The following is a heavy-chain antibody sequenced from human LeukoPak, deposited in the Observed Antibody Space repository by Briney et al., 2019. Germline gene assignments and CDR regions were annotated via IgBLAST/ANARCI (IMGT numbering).Heavy chain of an antibody. V-gene: IGHV4-34*01. CDR3: ARIRGPSAYGSGKLIDY. CDR1: GGSFTGYY. CDR2: ISHRGST. Sequence: SETLSLTCAVYGGSFTGYYWSWIRQPPGKGLEWIGEISHRGSTNYNPSLKSRVTISVDTSKNQFSLKLSSVTAADTAVYYCARIRGPSAYGSGKLIDYWGQGTLVTVSS. J-gene: IGHJ4*02. D-gene: IGHD3-10*01.